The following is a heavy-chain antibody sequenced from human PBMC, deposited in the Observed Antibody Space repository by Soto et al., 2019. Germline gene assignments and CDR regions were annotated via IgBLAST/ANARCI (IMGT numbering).Heavy chain of an antibody. CDR2: ISATGGGT. D-gene: IGHD3-16*01. V-gene: IGHV3-23*01. J-gene: IGHJ4*02. CDR1: GFKFSNYA. Sequence: GGSLRLSCAPSGFKFSNYAMSWVRQAPGKGLEWVSLISATGGGTYYADSVKGRFTISRDNSHNTLYLQVHSLTAEDTAVYSCAKGGRAGGNSAFYFDFWRQGAQFAVSS. CDR3: AKGGRAGGNSAFYFDF.